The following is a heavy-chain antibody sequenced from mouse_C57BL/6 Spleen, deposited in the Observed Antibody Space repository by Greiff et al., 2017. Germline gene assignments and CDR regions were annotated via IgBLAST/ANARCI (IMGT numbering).Heavy chain of an antibody. CDR1: GYTFTSYW. CDR3: AREDPANWDGFAY. V-gene: IGHV1-52*01. CDR2: IDPSDSET. Sequence: QVQLQQPGAELVRPGSSVKLSCKASGYTFTSYWMHWVKQRPIQGLEWIGNIDPSDSETHYNQKFKDKATLTVDKSSSTAYMQLSSLTSEDSAGYYFAREDPANWDGFAYWGQGTLVTVSA. D-gene: IGHD4-1*01. J-gene: IGHJ3*01.